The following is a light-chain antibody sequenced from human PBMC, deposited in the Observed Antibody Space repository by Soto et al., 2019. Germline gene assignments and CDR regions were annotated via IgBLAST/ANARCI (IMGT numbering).Light chain of an antibody. CDR1: RSVSDN. CDR2: GSS. V-gene: IGKV3-15*01. Sequence: EIVMTQSPATLSVSPGERVTLSCRGSRSVSDNLAWYQHKPGQAPRLLMYGSSTRVPGMPARCRGSGSGTEFTLTITSLHSEDFAVYYCQQYINWPTFGQGTKLEIK. J-gene: IGKJ2*01. CDR3: QQYINWPT.